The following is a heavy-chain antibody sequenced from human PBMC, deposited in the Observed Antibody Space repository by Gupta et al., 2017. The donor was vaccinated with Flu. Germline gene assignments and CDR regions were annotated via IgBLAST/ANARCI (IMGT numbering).Heavy chain of an antibody. D-gene: IGHD3-10*01. V-gene: IGHV1-69*06. CDR3: ATAGSAGRRIVGYHYYMDV. CDR1: GGTFINSA. J-gene: IGHJ6*03. CDR2: INPVFGAA. Sequence: QVQLVQSGAEVKKPGSSVKVSCKASGGTFINSAISWVRQAPGQGLEWMGGINPVFGAANYAQNFQGRITISADKSTTTAYMELSSLRFDDTAVYYCATAGSAGRRIVGYHYYMDVWGTGTTVTVSS.